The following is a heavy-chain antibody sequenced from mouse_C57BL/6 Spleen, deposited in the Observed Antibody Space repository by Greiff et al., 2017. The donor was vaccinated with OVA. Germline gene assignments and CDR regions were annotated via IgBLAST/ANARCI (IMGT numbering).Heavy chain of an antibody. Sequence: EVKLVESGGGLVKPGGSLKLSCAASGFTFSDYGMHWVRQAPEKGLEWVAYISTGSSTIYYADTVKGRFTISRDNAKNTLFLQMTSLRSEDTAMYYCAAGYYFDYWGQGTTLTVSS. J-gene: IGHJ2*01. CDR2: ISTGSSTI. V-gene: IGHV5-17*01. D-gene: IGHD4-1*01. CDR3: AAGYYFDY. CDR1: GFTFSDYG.